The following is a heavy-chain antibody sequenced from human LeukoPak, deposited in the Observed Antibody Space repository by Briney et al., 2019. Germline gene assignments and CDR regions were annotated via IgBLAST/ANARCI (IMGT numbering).Heavy chain of an antibody. V-gene: IGHV4-61*02. CDR2: IYTSGST. CDR1: GGSISSGSYY. J-gene: IGHJ5*02. D-gene: IGHD3-22*01. Sequence: SETLSLTCTVSGGSISSGSYYWSWIRQPAGKGLEWIGRIYTSGSTNYNPSLKSRVTISVDTSKNQFSLKLSSVTAADTAVYYCARGITMIPLGWFDPWGQGTLVTVSS. CDR3: ARGITMIPLGWFDP.